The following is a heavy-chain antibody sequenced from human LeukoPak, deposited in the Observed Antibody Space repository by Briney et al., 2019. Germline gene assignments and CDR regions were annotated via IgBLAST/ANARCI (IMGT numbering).Heavy chain of an antibody. Sequence: KPAEALSLTCTVSGYSISSGYNRGWIRPPPEKGLGGIGSIYHSGSTYYTASLKSRVTISVDASRNRLSLQMSTVTAADTGVYYCAGGAIWYDSSGYYGPIDYWGQGTLVTVSS. J-gene: IGHJ4*02. D-gene: IGHD3-22*01. V-gene: IGHV4-38-2*02. CDR2: IYHSGST. CDR1: GYSISSGYN. CDR3: AGGAIWYDSSGYYGPIDY.